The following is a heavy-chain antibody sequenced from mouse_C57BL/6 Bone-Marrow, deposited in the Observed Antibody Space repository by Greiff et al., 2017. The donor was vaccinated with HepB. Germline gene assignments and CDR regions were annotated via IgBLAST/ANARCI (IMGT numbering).Heavy chain of an antibody. CDR3: AKQAPYYYGSSYWYFDV. J-gene: IGHJ1*03. V-gene: IGHV2-9*01. D-gene: IGHD1-1*01. CDR1: GFSLTSYG. CDR2: IWGGGST. Sequence: VKLKESGPGLVAPSQSLSITCTVSGFSLTSYGVDWVRQPPGKGLEWLGVIWGGGSTNYNSALMSRLSISKDNSKSQVFLKMNSLQTDDTAMYYCAKQAPYYYGSSYWYFDVWGTGTTVTVSS.